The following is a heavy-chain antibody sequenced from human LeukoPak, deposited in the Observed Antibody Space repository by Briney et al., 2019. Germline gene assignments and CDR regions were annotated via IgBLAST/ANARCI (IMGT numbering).Heavy chain of an antibody. J-gene: IGHJ4*02. CDR1: GGSFSGYY. V-gene: IGHV4-34*01. CDR2: INHSGST. Sequence: PSETLSLTCAVYGGSFSGYYWSWIRQPSGKGLEWIGEINHSGSTNYNPSLKSRVTISVDTSKNQFSLKLSSVAAADTAVYYCARALRYSYGYFDYWGQGTLVTVSS. CDR3: ARALRYSYGYFDY. D-gene: IGHD5-18*01.